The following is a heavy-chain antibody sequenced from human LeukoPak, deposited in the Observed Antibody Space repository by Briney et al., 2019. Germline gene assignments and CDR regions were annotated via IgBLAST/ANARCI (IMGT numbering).Heavy chain of an antibody. D-gene: IGHD3-16*01. CDR2: IRYDGSYK. J-gene: IGHJ3*02. V-gene: IGHV3-30*02. CDR3: AKVSVWLGSGAFDI. CDR1: GFPFRSYA. Sequence: GGSLRLSCAASGFPFRSYAMHWVRQAPGKGLEWVAFIRYDGSYKYYADSVKGRFTISRDNSKNTLYLQMNSLRAEDTAVYYCAKVSVWLGSGAFDIWGQGTMVTVSS.